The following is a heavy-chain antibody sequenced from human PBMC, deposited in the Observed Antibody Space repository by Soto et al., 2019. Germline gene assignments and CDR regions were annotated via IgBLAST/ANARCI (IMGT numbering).Heavy chain of an antibody. Sequence: PAETLPLTCTVSGGSVSSGSYYRSWTRQPPGKGLEWIGYIYYSGSTNYNPSLKSRVTMSVDTSKNQFSLKLSSVTAADTAVYYCVRETLHGWFDPWGQGTLVTVSS. CDR2: IYYSGST. J-gene: IGHJ5*02. V-gene: IGHV4-61*01. CDR1: GGSVSSGSYY. D-gene: IGHD4-4*01. CDR3: VRETLHGWFDP.